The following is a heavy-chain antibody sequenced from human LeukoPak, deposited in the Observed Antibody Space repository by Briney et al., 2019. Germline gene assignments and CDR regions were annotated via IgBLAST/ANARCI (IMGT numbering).Heavy chain of an antibody. Sequence: SETLSLTCTVSGGSISSYYWSWIRQPPGKGLEWIGYIYYSGSTNYNPSPKSRVTISVDTSKNQFSLKLSSVTAADTAVYYCARFGKISGMDVWGQGTTVTVSS. J-gene: IGHJ6*02. CDR2: IYYSGST. CDR1: GGSISSYY. D-gene: IGHD4-23*01. CDR3: ARFGKISGMDV. V-gene: IGHV4-59*01.